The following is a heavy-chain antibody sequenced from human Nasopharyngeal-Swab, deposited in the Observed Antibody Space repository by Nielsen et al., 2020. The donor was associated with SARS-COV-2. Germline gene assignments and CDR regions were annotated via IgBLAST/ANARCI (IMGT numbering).Heavy chain of an antibody. Sequence: SETLSLTCTVSGRSISSSSYYWGWIRQPPGNGLEWIGSIYYSGSTYYNPSLKSRVTISVDTSKNQFSLKLSSVTAADAAVYYCARDRKQWLVYYYYGMDVWGQGTTVTVSS. CDR2: IYYSGST. V-gene: IGHV4-39*07. J-gene: IGHJ6*02. CDR3: ARDRKQWLVYYYYGMDV. CDR1: GRSISSSSYY. D-gene: IGHD6-19*01.